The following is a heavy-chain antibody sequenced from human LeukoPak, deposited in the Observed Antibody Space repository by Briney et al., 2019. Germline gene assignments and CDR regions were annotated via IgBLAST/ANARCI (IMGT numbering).Heavy chain of an antibody. CDR2: IKQDGSAK. CDR1: GFTFSRYW. V-gene: IGHV3-7*01. CDR3: ARASTYDSLGY. D-gene: IGHD3-3*01. J-gene: IGHJ4*02. Sequence: GGSLRLSCAGSGFTFSRYWMSWVRHAPGKGLEWVANIKQDGSAKYYVDSVKGRFTTSRDNAKNSLYLQMNSLRVEDTAVYYCARASTYDSLGYWGQGTLVIVSS.